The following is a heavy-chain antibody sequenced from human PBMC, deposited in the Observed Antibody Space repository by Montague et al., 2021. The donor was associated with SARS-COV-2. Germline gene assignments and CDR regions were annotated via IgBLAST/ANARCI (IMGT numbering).Heavy chain of an antibody. CDR3: VTESSAATALDN. J-gene: IGHJ4*02. CDR1: GFIFSDFG. CDR2: ISSNGNIK. D-gene: IGHD3-22*01. V-gene: IGHV3-30*03. Sequence: SLRLSCATSGFIFSDFGFHWVRQAPGKGLEWVALISSNGNIKYYAESVKGRFSISRDSSKNTVFLQMNSLRGEDMAVYYCVTESSAATALDNWGQGTPVTVSS.